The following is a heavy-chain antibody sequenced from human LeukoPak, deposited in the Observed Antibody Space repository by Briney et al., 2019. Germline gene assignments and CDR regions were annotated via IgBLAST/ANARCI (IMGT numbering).Heavy chain of an antibody. CDR2: ISHSGST. D-gene: IGHD3-10*01. J-gene: IGHJ4*02. Sequence: SETLSLTCAVYGGSFSGYYWSWIRQPPGKGLEWIGEISHSGSTNYNPSLKSRVTISVDTSKNQFSLKLSSVTAADTAVYYCASLKGITMVRGVQYYFDYWGQGTLVTVSS. CDR3: ASLKGITMVRGVQYYFDY. V-gene: IGHV4-34*01. CDR1: GGSFSGYY.